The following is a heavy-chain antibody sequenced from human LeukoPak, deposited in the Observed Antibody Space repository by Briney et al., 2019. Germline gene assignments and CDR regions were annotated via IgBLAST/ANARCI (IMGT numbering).Heavy chain of an antibody. V-gene: IGHV3-21*04. D-gene: IGHD5-18*01. J-gene: IGHJ6*02. CDR3: AREIVATVAQENYSYGYWPNYGMDV. CDR1: GFTFSSYS. CDR2: ISSSSSYI. Sequence: GSLRLSCAASGFTFSSYSMNWVRQAPGKGLEWVSSISSSSSYIYYADSVKGRFTISRDNAKNSLYLQMNSLRADDTAVYYCAREIVATVAQENYSYGYWPNYGMDVWGQGTTVTVSS.